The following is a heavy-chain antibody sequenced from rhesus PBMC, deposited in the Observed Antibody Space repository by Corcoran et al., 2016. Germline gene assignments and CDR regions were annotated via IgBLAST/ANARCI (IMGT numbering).Heavy chain of an antibody. D-gene: IGHD2-15*01. Sequence: QVQLVQSGGEITQPGASVKLSCKASGYTFTTYYIPWVRQAPGQGLEWRGLISPYNSNRGCAQNVHGIVTITTDTSTSTGYMELSSLRSEETAVYFCTRAAPPFYFDYWGQGVLVTVSS. CDR3: TRAAPPFYFDY. J-gene: IGHJ4*01. CDR1: GYTFTTYY. V-gene: IGHV1-180*01. CDR2: ISPYNSNR.